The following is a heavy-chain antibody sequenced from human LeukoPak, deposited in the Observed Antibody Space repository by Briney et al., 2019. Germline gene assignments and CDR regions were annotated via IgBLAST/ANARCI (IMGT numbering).Heavy chain of an antibody. Sequence: GGSLRLSCAASGFRVDSYPMNWVRQRPGKGMEWLSNVRTRGDPTSYADSVRGRFTISRDNAKKSLFLQINSLRVEDTAVYFCVRDVDYAFDYWGQGVLVTVSS. CDR3: VRDVDYAFDY. J-gene: IGHJ4*02. CDR1: GFRVDSYP. CDR2: VRTRGDPT. V-gene: IGHV3-48*01. D-gene: IGHD4-17*01.